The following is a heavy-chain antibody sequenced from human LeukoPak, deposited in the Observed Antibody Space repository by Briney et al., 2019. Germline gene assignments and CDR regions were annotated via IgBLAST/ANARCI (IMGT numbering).Heavy chain of an antibody. Sequence: GASVKVSCKASGYTFTSYDINWVRQATGQGLKWMGWMNPNSGNTGYAQKFQGRVTMTRNTSISTAYMELSSLRSEDTAVYYCARGLVDYYGSGSYYNLIMGWFDPWGQGTLVTVSS. J-gene: IGHJ5*02. CDR2: MNPNSGNT. CDR3: ARGLVDYYGSGSYYNLIMGWFDP. V-gene: IGHV1-8*01. D-gene: IGHD3-10*01. CDR1: GYTFTSYD.